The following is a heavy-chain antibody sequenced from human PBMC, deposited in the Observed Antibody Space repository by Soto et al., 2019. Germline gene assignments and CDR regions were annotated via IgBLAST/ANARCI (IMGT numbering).Heavy chain of an antibody. Sequence: ASVKVSCKASGYTFTGYYMHWVRQAPGQGLEWMGWINPNSGGTNYAQKFQGWVTMTRDTSISTAYMELSRLRSDDTAVYYCARGLGYCSGGSGLNWFDPWGQGTLVTVSS. J-gene: IGHJ5*02. D-gene: IGHD2-15*01. V-gene: IGHV1-2*04. CDR2: INPNSGGT. CDR3: ARGLGYCSGGSGLNWFDP. CDR1: GYTFTGYY.